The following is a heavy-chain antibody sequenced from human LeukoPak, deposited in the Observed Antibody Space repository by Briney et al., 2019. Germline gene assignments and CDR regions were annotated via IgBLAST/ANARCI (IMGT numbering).Heavy chain of an antibody. V-gene: IGHV1-18*04. CDR3: ARQAGGYSSGWYQFHFDY. CDR1: GYTFINYG. CDR2: INTYSGNT. Sequence: ASVKVSCKASGYTFINYGISWARQAPGQGLEWMGWINTYSGNTNYAQKLQGRVSMTTDTSTSIAYMELRSLRSDDTAVYYCARQAGGYSSGWYQFHFDYWGQGTLVTVSS. D-gene: IGHD6-19*01. J-gene: IGHJ4*02.